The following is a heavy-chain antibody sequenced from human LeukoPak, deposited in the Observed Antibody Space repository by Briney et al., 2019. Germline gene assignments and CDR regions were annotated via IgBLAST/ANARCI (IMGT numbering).Heavy chain of an antibody. Sequence: TSETLSLTCTVSGGSISSSSYYWGWIRQPPGKGLEWIGEINHSGSANYNPSLKSRVTLSVDTSKNQFSLKLNSVTAADTAVYYCARGGGSYYQDYWGQGALVTVSS. D-gene: IGHD1-26*01. CDR2: INHSGSA. V-gene: IGHV4-39*07. CDR3: ARGGGSYYQDY. CDR1: GGSISSSSYY. J-gene: IGHJ4*02.